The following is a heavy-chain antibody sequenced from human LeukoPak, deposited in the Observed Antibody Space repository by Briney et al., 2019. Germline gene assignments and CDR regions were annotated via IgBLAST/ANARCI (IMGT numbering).Heavy chain of an antibody. J-gene: IGHJ4*02. V-gene: IGHV4-34*01. CDR3: ASGPYYYGSGSYYKGDY. Sequence: SETLSLTCAVYGGSFSGYYWSWIPQPPGKGLEWIGEINHSGNTNYNPSLKSRVTISVDTSQNQFVLKLSSVTAADTAVYYCASGPYYYGSGSYYKGDYWGQGPLVTVSS. CDR2: INHSGNT. D-gene: IGHD3-10*01. CDR1: GGSFSGYY.